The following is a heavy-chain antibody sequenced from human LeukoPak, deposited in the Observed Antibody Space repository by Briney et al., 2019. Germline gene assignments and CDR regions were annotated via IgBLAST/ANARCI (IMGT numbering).Heavy chain of an antibody. CDR3: ARGGSGWYLDY. CDR2: ISYDGSNK. V-gene: IGHV3-30*03. CDR1: GFTFSSYG. Sequence: QPGGSLRLSCAASGFTFSSYGMHWVRQAPGKGLEWVAVISYDGSNKYYADSVKGRFTISRDNSKNTLYLQMNSLRAEDTAVYYCARGGSGWYLDYWGQGTLATVSS. D-gene: IGHD6-19*01. J-gene: IGHJ4*02.